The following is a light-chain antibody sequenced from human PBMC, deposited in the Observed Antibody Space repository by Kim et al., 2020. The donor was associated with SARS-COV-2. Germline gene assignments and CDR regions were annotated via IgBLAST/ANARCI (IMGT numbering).Light chain of an antibody. Sequence: PGEQTPPSRRARPGVSSTSFARYPPEPGPAPRLPIYGASSRAPGIPDRFSGRASWTDFTLNITRLEPEDFAVYYCQQYSSSPATFGQGTKVDIK. CDR2: GAS. J-gene: IGKJ1*01. CDR1: PGVSSTS. CDR3: QQYSSSPAT. V-gene: IGKV3-20*01.